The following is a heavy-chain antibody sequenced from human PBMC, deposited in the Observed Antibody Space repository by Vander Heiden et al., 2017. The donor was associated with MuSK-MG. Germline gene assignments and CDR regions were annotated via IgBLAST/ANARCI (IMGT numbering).Heavy chain of an antibody. CDR1: GGSINSGFY. J-gene: IGHJ5*02. V-gene: IGHV4-39*07. CDR3: ARDRSAISADNYFDP. D-gene: IGHD6-13*01. Sequence: QLQLQESGPGLVKPSETLSLTCTVSGGSINSGFYWGWIRQPPGKGLEWIGSIYYSGGTYYNPSLKSRVTISVDASMRQFSLKLRSVTAADTAVYYCARDRSAISADNYFDPWGQGTLVTVSS. CDR2: IYYSGGT.